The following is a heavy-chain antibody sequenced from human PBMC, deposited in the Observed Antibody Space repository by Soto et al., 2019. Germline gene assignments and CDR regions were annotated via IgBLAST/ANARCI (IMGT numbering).Heavy chain of an antibody. CDR2: IYPGDSDT. CDR3: ARQLHGRRITMVRGVVSDFDY. J-gene: IGHJ4*02. V-gene: IGHV5-51*01. Sequence: GESLKISCKGSGYSFTSYWIGWVRQMPGKGLEWMGIIYPGDSDTRYSPSFQGQVTISADKSISTAYLQWSSLKASDTAMYYCARQLHGRRITMVRGVVSDFDYWGQGTLVTVSS. D-gene: IGHD3-10*01. CDR1: GYSFTSYW.